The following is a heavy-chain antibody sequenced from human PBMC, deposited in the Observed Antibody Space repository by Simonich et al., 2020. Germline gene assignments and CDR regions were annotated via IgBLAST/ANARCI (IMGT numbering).Heavy chain of an antibody. D-gene: IGHD6-6*01. J-gene: IGHJ4*02. CDR1: GFTLRSYA. CDR2: ISNDGINK. CDR3: ARDLGSSYYFDY. V-gene: IGHV3-30*07. Sequence: GGGVVQPGRSLRLSCAASGFTLRSYAMHWVRQAPGKGLEWVAVISNDGINKYYADSVKGRFTISRDNSKNTLYLQMNSLRAEDTAVYYCARDLGSSYYFDYWGQGTLVTVSS.